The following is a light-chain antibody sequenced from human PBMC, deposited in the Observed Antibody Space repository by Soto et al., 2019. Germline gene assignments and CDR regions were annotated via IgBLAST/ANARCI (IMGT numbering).Light chain of an antibody. J-gene: IGKJ1*01. Sequence: EIVLTQSPGTLPLPPGERATLSCGASQSVRSNFLAWYQQKPGQAPRLLIYGASNRATGIPDRFSGSGSGTDFTLAITRLEAEDFAMYYCQRYDSLRTFGQGTKVDI. CDR1: QSVRSNF. CDR3: QRYDSLRT. V-gene: IGKV3-20*01. CDR2: GAS.